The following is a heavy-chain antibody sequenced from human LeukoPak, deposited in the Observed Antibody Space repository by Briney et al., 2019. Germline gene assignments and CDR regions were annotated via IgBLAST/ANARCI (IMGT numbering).Heavy chain of an antibody. CDR1: GGSISSYY. Sequence: SETLSLTCTASGGSISSYYWSWIRQPPGKGLEWIGSTYYSGSTNYNPSLKSRVTISVDTSKNQFSLKLSSVTAADTAVYYCARHFDYWGQGTLVTVSS. CDR3: ARHFDY. J-gene: IGHJ4*02. V-gene: IGHV4-59*08. CDR2: TYYSGST.